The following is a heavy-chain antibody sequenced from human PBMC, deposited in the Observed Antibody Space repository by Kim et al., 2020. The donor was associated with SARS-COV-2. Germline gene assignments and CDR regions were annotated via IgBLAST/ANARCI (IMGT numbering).Heavy chain of an antibody. V-gene: IGHV3-74*01. Sequence: GGSLRLSCAASGFTFSRAWMHWFRQAPGKGLVWVSRINSDGSSTSYADSVKGRFTISRDNAKNTLYLQMNSLRAEDTAVYYCARVGHLGADYWGAQLYYFDYWGQGTLVTVSS. D-gene: IGHD7-27*01. J-gene: IGHJ4*02. CDR2: INSDGSST. CDR3: ARVGHLGADYWGAQLYYFDY. CDR1: GFTFSRAW.